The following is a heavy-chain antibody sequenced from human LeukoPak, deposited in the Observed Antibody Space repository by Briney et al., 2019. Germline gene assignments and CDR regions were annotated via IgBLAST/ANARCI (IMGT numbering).Heavy chain of an antibody. CDR3: AREAVTIFGLVRTQTTKRPHRFDP. V-gene: IGHV1-46*01. CDR1: GYTFTGYY. J-gene: IGHJ5*02. D-gene: IGHD3-3*01. Sequence: ASVKVSCKASGYTFTGYYMHWARQAPGQGLEWMGLINPTGGSTNHAQKFQGRVTMTRDMSTNTVYMELSSLRSEDTAVYYCAREAVTIFGLVRTQTTKRPHRFDPWGQGTLVSVSS. CDR2: INPTGGST.